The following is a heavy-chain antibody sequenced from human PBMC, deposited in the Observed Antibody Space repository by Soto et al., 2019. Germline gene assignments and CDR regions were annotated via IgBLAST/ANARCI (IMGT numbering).Heavy chain of an antibody. CDR1: GFTFSSYA. D-gene: IGHD3-10*01. CDR2: ISGSGGST. J-gene: IGHJ6*02. CDR3: AKWCEGIDRVVLWFGELLQYYYGMDV. Sequence: EVQLLESGGGLVQPGGSLRLSCAASGFTFSSYAMSWVRQAPGKGLEWVSAISGSGGSTYYADSVKGRFTISRDNSKNTLNLQMNSLIAGDTAVYYCAKWCEGIDRVVLWFGELLQYYYGMDVWGQGTTVTVSS. V-gene: IGHV3-23*01.